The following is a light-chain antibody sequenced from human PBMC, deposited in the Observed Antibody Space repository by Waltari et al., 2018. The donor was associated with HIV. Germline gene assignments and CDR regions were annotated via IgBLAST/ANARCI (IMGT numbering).Light chain of an antibody. CDR3: QSPDSGTYVV. CDR2: KDS. CDR1: ALPKQY. J-gene: IGLJ2*01. V-gene: IGLV3-25*03. Sequence: SYDLTQPPSVSVSPGQTARITCSGDALPKQYAFWYQQKPGQAPVLVIYKDSERPSGIPERFSGSRSGTTGTLTISEVQAEDEADYYCQSPDSGTYVVFGGGTKLTVL.